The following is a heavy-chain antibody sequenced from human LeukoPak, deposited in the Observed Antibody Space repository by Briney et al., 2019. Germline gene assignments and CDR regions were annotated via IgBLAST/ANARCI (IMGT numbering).Heavy chain of an antibody. J-gene: IGHJ4*02. D-gene: IGHD3-16*02. Sequence: PSETLSLTCTVSGYSISSGYYWGWIRQPPGKGLEWIGSIYHSGSTYYNPSLKSRVTISVDTSKNQFSLKLSSVTAADTAVYYCARANDPDRRYDYVWGSYRSTGGYYFDYWGQGTLVTVSS. V-gene: IGHV4-38-2*02. CDR1: GYSISSGYY. CDR3: ARANDPDRRYDYVWGSYRSTGGYYFDY. CDR2: IYHSGST.